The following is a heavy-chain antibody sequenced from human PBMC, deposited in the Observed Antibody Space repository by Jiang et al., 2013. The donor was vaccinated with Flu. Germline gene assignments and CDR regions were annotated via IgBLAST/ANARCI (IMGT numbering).Heavy chain of an antibody. V-gene: IGHV4-39*01. J-gene: IGHJ3*02. CDR2: IYYSGSI. CDR3: ARQLARYYDPYAFDI. D-gene: IGHD3-22*01. Sequence: KPSETLSLTCTVSGGSISSSSYYWGWIRQPPGKGLEWIGSIYYSGSIYYNPSLKSRVTISVDTSKNQFSLKLSSVTAADTAVYYCARQLARYYDPYAFDIWGQGTMVTVSS. CDR1: GGSISSSSYY.